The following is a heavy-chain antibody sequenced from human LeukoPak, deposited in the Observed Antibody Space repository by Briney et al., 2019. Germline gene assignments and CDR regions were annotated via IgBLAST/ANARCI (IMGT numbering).Heavy chain of an antibody. CDR1: GYTFTGYY. CDR3: ARVRKAAGIFDY. CDR2: INPNSGGT. D-gene: IGHD6-13*01. Sequence: ASVKVSCKASGYTFTGYYTHWVRQAPGQGLVWMGWINPNSGGTNYAQKFQGRVTMTRDTSISTAYIELSRLRSDDTAVYYCARVRKAAGIFDYWGQGTLVTVSS. V-gene: IGHV1-2*02. J-gene: IGHJ4*02.